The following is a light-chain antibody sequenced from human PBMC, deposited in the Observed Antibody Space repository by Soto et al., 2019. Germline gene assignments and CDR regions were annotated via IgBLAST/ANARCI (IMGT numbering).Light chain of an antibody. J-gene: IGLJ3*02. V-gene: IGLV1-44*01. CDR1: NSNIGSNS. CDR3: AAWDDSLNGHWV. CDR2: SNN. Sequence: QSVLSQPPSASGTPGQRFTISCSGGNSNIGSNSVNWYQQLPGRAPKLLIDSNNQRPSGVPDRFSGSKSGTSASLAISGLQSEDEADYYCAAWDDSLNGHWVFGGGTKVTVL.